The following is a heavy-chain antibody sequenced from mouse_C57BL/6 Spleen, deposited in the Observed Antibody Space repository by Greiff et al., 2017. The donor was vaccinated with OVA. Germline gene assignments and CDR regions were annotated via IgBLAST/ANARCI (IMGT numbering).Heavy chain of an antibody. CDR3: ARRAGTGLYFDY. Sequence: LQPGAELVMPGASVKLSCKASGYTFTSYWMHWVKQRPGQGLEWIGEIDPSDSYTNYNQKFKGKSTLTVDKSSSTAYMQLSSLTSEDSAVYYCARRAGTGLYFDYWGQGTTLTVSS. D-gene: IGHD3-3*01. J-gene: IGHJ2*01. CDR1: GYTFTSYW. CDR2: IDPSDSYT. V-gene: IGHV1-69*01.